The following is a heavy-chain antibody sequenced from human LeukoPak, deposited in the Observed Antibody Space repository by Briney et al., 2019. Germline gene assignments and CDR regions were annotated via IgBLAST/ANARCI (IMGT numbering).Heavy chain of an antibody. Sequence: GGSLRLSCAASGFTVSSNYMSWVRQAPGKGLEWVSVIYSGGSTYYADSVKGRFTISRDNSKNTLYLQMNSLRAEDTAVYYCVRDWGYDSSGYWQKYFDTWGQGTLVTVSS. CDR1: GFTVSSNY. D-gene: IGHD3-22*01. CDR3: VRDWGYDSSGYWQKYFDT. J-gene: IGHJ4*02. CDR2: IYSGGST. V-gene: IGHV3-53*01.